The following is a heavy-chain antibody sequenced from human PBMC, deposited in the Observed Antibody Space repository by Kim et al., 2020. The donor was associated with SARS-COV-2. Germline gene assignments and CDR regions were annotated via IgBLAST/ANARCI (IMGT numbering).Heavy chain of an antibody. V-gene: IGHV3-11*01. CDR3: ATASGPPAYYYYGMDV. J-gene: IGHJ6*02. CDR1: GFTFSDYY. Sequence: GGSLRLSCAASGFTFSDYYMSWIRQAPGKGLEWVSYISSSGSTIYYADSVKGRFTISRDNAKNSLYLQMNSLRAEDTAVYYCATASGPPAYYYYGMDVWGQGTTVTVSS. CDR2: ISSSGSTI. D-gene: IGHD2-15*01.